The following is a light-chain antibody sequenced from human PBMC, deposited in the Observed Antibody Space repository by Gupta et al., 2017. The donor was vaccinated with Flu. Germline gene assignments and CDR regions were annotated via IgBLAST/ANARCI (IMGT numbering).Light chain of an antibody. CDR2: AAS. V-gene: IGKV1-39*01. CDR1: QNINTY. J-gene: IGKJ1*01. Sequence: DIQMTQSPSSLSASVGDRVTITCRASQNINTYLNWYQQKTGEAPKLLIYAASSFQSGVPSRFSGSGSGTDFTLTISSLQPEDFATYYCQQNYSTPWTFGRGTKVEIK. CDR3: QQNYSTPWT.